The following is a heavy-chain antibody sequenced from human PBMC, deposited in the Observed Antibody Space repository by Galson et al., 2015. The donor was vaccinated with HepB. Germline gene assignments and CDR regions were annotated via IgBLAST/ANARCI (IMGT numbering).Heavy chain of an antibody. Sequence: SLRLSCAASGFTFSSYAMSWVRQAPGKGLEWVSAISGSGGSTYHADSVKGRFTISRDNSKNTLYLQMNSLRAEDTAVYYCAKVDRVSSIAARRDYYYYYGMDVWGQGTTVTVSS. CDR3: AKVDRVSSIAARRDYYYYYGMDV. CDR1: GFTFSSYA. D-gene: IGHD6-6*01. J-gene: IGHJ6*02. V-gene: IGHV3-23*01. CDR2: ISGSGGST.